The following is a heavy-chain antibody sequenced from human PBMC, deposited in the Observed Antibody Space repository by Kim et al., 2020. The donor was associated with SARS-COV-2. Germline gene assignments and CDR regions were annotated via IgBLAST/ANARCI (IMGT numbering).Heavy chain of an antibody. CDR3: LALHTNYHYYGMDV. Sequence: SETLSLTCSVSSGSIHTSDYYWAWIRQPPGKALEFIGYIYYTGTTYFNPSLQTRITISFDTSKNLFSLKLSSVSAADTAAYYCLALHTNYHYYGMDVWGQGTTVTVSS. V-gene: IGHV4-30-4*01. D-gene: IGHD3-10*01. CDR1: SGSIHTSDYY. CDR2: IYYTGTT. J-gene: IGHJ6*02.